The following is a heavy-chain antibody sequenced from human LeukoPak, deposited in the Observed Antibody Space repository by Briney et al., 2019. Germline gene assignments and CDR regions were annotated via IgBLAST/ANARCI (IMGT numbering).Heavy chain of an antibody. CDR1: GYTFTGYY. CDR3: AREVGPSRRLGSSAFDI. CDR2: INPNSGGT. V-gene: IGHV1-2*02. J-gene: IGHJ3*02. Sequence: GASVKVSCKASGYTFTGYYMHWVRQAPGQGLEWMGWINPNSGGTNYAQKFQGRVTMTRDTSISTAYMELSRLRSDDTAVYYCAREVGPSRRLGSSAFDIWGQGTMVTVSS. D-gene: IGHD1-26*01.